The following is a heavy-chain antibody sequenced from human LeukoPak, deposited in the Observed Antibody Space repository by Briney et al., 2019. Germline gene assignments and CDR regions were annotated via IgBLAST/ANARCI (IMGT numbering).Heavy chain of an antibody. CDR3: VRDDSGSLLDP. D-gene: IGHD3-10*01. CDR2: IDAGNGNT. J-gene: IGHJ5*02. Sequence: ASVKVSCKASGYSFTMYEIHWVRQAPGQRLEWMGWIDAGNGNTKYSQKIQGRVTITRDTSANTVYMELSSLRSEDTAIYYCVRDDSGSLLDPWGQGTLVSVS. V-gene: IGHV1-3*01. CDR1: GYSFTMYE.